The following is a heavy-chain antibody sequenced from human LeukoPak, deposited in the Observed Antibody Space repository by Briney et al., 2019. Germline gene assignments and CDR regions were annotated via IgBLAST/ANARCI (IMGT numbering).Heavy chain of an antibody. J-gene: IGHJ4*02. Sequence: GGSLRLSCAASGFTFSSYSMNWVRQAPGKGLEWVSSISSSSSYIYYADSVKGRFTISRDNAKNTLYLQMNSLRAEDTAVYYCAREGQLWDCLDYWGQGTLVTVSS. CDR1: GFTFSSYS. V-gene: IGHV3-21*01. CDR2: ISSSSSYI. CDR3: AREGQLWDCLDY. D-gene: IGHD5-18*01.